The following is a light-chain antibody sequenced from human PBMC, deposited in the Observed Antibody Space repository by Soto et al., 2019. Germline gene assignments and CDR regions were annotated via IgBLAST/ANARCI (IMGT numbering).Light chain of an antibody. J-gene: IGKJ5*01. CDR1: QSVSSY. CDR2: GAS. Sequence: SLLTQSPSTLSFSPGERATLSWTASQSVSSYLAWYQQKPGQAPRLLIHGASRRATGIPDRFSGSGSGADFTLTISRLEPEDFAVYYCQQDGYSPITVGQVTRLEIK. CDR3: QQDGYSPIT. V-gene: IGKV3-20*01.